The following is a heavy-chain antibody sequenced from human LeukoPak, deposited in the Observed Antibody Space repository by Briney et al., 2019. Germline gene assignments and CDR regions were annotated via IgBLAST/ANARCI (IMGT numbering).Heavy chain of an antibody. CDR1: GYTFTDYY. CDR3: SRTCGGDCFSEYFLDY. D-gene: IGHD2-21*02. CDR2: INPNSGGT. J-gene: IGHJ4*02. Sequence: ASLKVSCKASGYTFTDYYMHWVRQAPGQGLEWMGWINPNSGGTNYAQKFQGRVTMTRDTSISAAYMELTRLRSDDTAIYYCSRTCGGDCFSEYFLDYWGQGTLVTVSS. V-gene: IGHV1-2*02.